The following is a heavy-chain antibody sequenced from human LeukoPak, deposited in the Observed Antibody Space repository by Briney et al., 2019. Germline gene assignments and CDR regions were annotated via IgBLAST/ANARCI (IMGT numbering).Heavy chain of an antibody. CDR2: INPNTGGT. Sequence: ASVKVSCKASGYTFTGYYMHWVRQAPGQGLEWMGRINPNTGGTNYAQKFQGRVTMTRDTSIGTAYMELSRLRSDDTAVYYCARGYYYDSSGYYSPPHFDYWGQGTLVTVSS. J-gene: IGHJ4*02. CDR1: GYTFTGYY. CDR3: ARGYYYDSSGYYSPPHFDY. V-gene: IGHV1-2*06. D-gene: IGHD3-22*01.